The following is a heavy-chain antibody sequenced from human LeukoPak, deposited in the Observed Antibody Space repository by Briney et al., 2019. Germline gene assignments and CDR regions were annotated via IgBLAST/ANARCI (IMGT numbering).Heavy chain of an antibody. CDR3: VRDFLGSGATTAYLHH. CDR2: ISRRSRNV. CDR1: GFTFSDYS. D-gene: IGHD4/OR15-4a*01. J-gene: IGHJ1*01. Sequence: GGSLRLSCTASGFTFSDYSMNWVRQAPGKGVEWGSSISRRSRNVYYAGSVKVRFTISKDDAKKSLYLQMNSLRAEDMAVYFCVRDFLGSGATTAYLHHWGQGTLVTVSS. V-gene: IGHV3-21*01.